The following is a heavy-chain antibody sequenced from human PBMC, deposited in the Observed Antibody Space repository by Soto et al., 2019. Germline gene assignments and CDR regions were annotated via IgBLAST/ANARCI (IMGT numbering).Heavy chain of an antibody. D-gene: IGHD1-26*01. CDR2: IYHTGST. J-gene: IGHJ4*02. CDR3: ASCSGSYYEFDY. CDR1: CYSIISCYY. V-gene: IGHV4-38-2*01. Sequence: PSDTLALAFAFSCYSIISCYYWAWIRQPPGKVLEWIGIIYHTGSTYYNPSLKSRVTISVDTSKNRFSLKLSSVSAADTAMYYCASCSGSYYEFDYWGQGTLVTVSS.